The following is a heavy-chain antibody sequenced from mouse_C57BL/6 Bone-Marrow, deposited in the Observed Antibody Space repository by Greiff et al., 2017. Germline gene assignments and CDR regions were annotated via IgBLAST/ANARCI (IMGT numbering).Heavy chain of an antibody. D-gene: IGHD1-1*01. CDR2: IIDGGSYT. J-gene: IGHJ2*01. Sequence: EVHLVESGGGLVKPGGSLKLSCAASGFTFSSYALSWVRQTLEKRLLWGATIIDGGSYTYYPDNVKGRFTISRDNGKNNLYLQMSHLKSENTAMYYCARDITTEGEYFDYWGQGTTLTVSS. CDR1: GFTFSSYA. CDR3: ARDITTEGEYFDY. V-gene: IGHV5-4*01.